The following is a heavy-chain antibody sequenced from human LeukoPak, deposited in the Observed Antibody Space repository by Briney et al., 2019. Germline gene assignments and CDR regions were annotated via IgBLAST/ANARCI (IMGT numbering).Heavy chain of an antibody. J-gene: IGHJ1*01. V-gene: IGHV4-59*01. D-gene: IGHD6-19*01. CDR3: ARGVTGGWYGDFQH. Sequence: SETLSLTCTVSGGSISNYYWSWIRQPPGKGLEWIGYMFYGGSTNYNPSLKSRVTISVDTSKNQFSLELSSVTAADTAVYYCARGVTGGWYGDFQHWGQGTLVTVSS. CDR2: MFYGGST. CDR1: GGSISNYY.